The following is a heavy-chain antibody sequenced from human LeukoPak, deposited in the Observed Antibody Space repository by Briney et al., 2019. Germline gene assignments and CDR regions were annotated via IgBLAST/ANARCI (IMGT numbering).Heavy chain of an antibody. CDR2: IYYSGST. Sequence: PSETLSLTCTVSGGSFRSSSYYWGWICQTPGKGLEWIGCIYYSGSTYYNPSLKSRFTISVDTSKNQFSLKVTSMTAADTAVYYCARGVGAAVSRFDYWGQGTLVTVS. CDR1: GGSFRSSSYY. J-gene: IGHJ4*02. D-gene: IGHD2-15*01. V-gene: IGHV4-39*01. CDR3: ARGVGAAVSRFDY.